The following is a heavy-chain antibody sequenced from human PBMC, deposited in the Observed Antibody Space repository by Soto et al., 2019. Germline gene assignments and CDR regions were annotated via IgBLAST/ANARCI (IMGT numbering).Heavy chain of an antibody. V-gene: IGHV3-64D*06. CDR1: GFTFSTYA. J-gene: IGHJ4*02. CDR2: ISSNGGST. D-gene: IGHD1-26*01. Sequence: GGSLRLSCSVSGFTFSTYAMHWVRQAPGKGLEYASSISSNGGSTYYADSVKGRFTISRDNSKNTLYLQMSSLRTEDTALYYCVKDRWVDYWGQGILATVSS. CDR3: VKDRWVDY.